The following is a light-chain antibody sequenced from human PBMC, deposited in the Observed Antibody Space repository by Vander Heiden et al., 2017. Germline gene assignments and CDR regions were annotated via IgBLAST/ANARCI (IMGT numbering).Light chain of an antibody. J-gene: IGKJ2*01. CDR3: QQDNNWPSST. CDR2: GAS. CDR1: QSVSSN. V-gene: IGKV3-15*01. Sequence: EIVMTQSPATLSVSPGERATLSCRASQSVSSNLAWYQQKPGQAPRLLIYGASTRATGIPARFSGSGYGTEFTLTISSLQSEDFAVYYCQQDNNWPSSTFGQGTKLEIK.